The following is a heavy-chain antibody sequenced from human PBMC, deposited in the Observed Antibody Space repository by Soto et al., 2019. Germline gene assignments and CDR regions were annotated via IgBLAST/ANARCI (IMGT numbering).Heavy chain of an antibody. J-gene: IGHJ6*01. CDR3: VRVTLAAHSRRLLRWGYYYYGMDV. CDR2: IYYSGST. CDR1: DGSISSGGYY. Sequence: SETLGLSCTVSDGSISSGGYYWSWIRQHPGKGLEWIGQIYYSGSTYYNPSLKGRVTISVDTSKNQFSLKLSSVTAADTAVYYCVRVTLAAHSRRLLRWGYYYYGMDVWGQGTTVTVSS. D-gene: IGHD3-16*01. V-gene: IGHV4-31*03.